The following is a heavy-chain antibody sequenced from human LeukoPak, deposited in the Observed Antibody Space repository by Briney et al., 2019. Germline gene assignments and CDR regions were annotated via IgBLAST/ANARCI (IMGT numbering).Heavy chain of an antibody. CDR1: GFKFADYL. Sequence: PGGSLRLSCTTSGFKFADYLMSWVRQAPGKGLEWVGYIRSNGYDGTTQYAASVRDSFIISRDDSKSIVYLQMNSLKAEDTAVYFCSRASGDSEGDYFDSWGQGTLVAVPT. CDR2: IRSNGYDGTT. J-gene: IGHJ4*02. D-gene: IGHD4-17*01. CDR3: SRASGDSEGDYFDS. V-gene: IGHV3-49*04.